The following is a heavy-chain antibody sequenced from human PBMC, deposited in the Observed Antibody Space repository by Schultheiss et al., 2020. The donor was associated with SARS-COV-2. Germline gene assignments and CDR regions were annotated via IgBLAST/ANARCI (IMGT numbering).Heavy chain of an antibody. CDR3: ARKHSRSYGMDV. Sequence: GESLKISCAASGFTFSSYEMNWVRQAPGKGLEWVSYISSSGSTIYYADSVKGRFTISRDNSKNTLYLQMNSLRAEDTAVYYCARKHSRSYGMDVWGQGTTVTVSS. D-gene: IGHD3-22*01. CDR1: GFTFSSYE. J-gene: IGHJ6*02. V-gene: IGHV3-48*03. CDR2: ISSSGSTI.